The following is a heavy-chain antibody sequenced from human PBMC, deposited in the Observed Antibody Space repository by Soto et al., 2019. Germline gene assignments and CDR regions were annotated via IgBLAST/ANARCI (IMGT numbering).Heavy chain of an antibody. Sequence: SETLSLTCTVSGGSISSYYWSWIRQPPGKGLEWIGYIYYSGSTNYNPSLKSRVTISVDTSKNQFSLKLSSVTATDTAVYYCARGGCSSTSCYYYYGMDVWGQGTTVTVSS. CDR1: GGSISSYY. J-gene: IGHJ6*02. CDR2: IYYSGST. V-gene: IGHV4-59*01. CDR3: ARGGCSSTSCYYYYGMDV. D-gene: IGHD2-2*01.